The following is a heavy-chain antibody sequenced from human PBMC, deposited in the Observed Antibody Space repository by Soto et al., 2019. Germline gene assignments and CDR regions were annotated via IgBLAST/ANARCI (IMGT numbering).Heavy chain of an antibody. CDR3: AKDYSSSWYFIFPCFDY. V-gene: IGHV3-23*01. CDR1: GLTFSSYA. D-gene: IGHD6-13*01. Sequence: HPGGSLRLSCAASGLTFSSYAMSWVRQAPGKGLEWVSAISGSGGSTYYADSVKGRFTISRDNSKNTLYLQMNSLRAEDTAVYYCAKDYSSSWYFIFPCFDYWGQGTLVTVSS. CDR2: ISGSGGST. J-gene: IGHJ4*02.